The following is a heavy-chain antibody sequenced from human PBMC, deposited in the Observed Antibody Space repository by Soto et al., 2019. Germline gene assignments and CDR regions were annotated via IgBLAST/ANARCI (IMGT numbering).Heavy chain of an antibody. CDR1: GGSFSGYY. CDR2: INHSGST. CDR3: ARGPYRRDGYNPFDY. J-gene: IGHJ4*02. V-gene: IGHV4-34*01. D-gene: IGHD5-12*01. Sequence: ETLSLTCAVYGGSFSGYYWSWIRQPPGKGLEWIGEINHSGSTNYNPSLKSRVTISVDTSKNQFSLKLSSVTAADTAVYYCARGPYRRDGYNPFDYWGQGTLVTVSS.